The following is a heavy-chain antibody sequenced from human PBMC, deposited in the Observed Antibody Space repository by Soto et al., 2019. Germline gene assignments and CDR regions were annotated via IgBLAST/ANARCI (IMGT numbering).Heavy chain of an antibody. J-gene: IGHJ4*02. D-gene: IGHD2-21*02. Sequence: QVQLMQSGAEVKKPGASVKVSCKASGNTFTNYYIHCVRQAPGQGLEWMGTINPSGGHTTYAQKFLGRVTMTRDTSTSTLYMELTSLRSEDTAVYYCARGGLVVVVTAAFDYWGQGTLVTVSS. CDR1: GNTFTNYY. CDR3: ARGGLVVVVTAAFDY. CDR2: INPSGGHT. V-gene: IGHV1-46*01.